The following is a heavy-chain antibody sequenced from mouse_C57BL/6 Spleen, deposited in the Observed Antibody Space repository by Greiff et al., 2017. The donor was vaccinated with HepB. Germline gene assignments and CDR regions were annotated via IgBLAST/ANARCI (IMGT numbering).Heavy chain of an antibody. CDR3: ASLGGYYAMDY. CDR1: GFNIKDYY. CDR2: IDPEDGET. J-gene: IGHJ4*01. V-gene: IGHV14-2*01. D-gene: IGHD4-1*01. Sequence: EVQLQQSGAELVKPGASVKLSCTASGFNIKDYYMHWVKQRTEQGLEWIGRIDPEDGETKYDPKFQGKATITADTSSNTAYLQLSSLTSEDTAVYYCASLGGYYAMDYWGQGTSVTVSS.